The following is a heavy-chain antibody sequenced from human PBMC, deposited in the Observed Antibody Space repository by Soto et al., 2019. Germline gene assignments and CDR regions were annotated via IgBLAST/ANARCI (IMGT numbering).Heavy chain of an antibody. J-gene: IGHJ4*02. D-gene: IGHD6-13*01. Sequence: ASVKVSCKASGYTFTGYYMHWVRQAPGQGLEWMGWINPHSGGTNYAQKLQGRVTMTRDTSISTAYMELSRLRSDATAVYYCARGYSSSWYLRNYWGQGTLVPVSS. CDR2: INPHSGGT. CDR3: ARGYSSSWYLRNY. V-gene: IGHV1-2*02. CDR1: GYTFTGYY.